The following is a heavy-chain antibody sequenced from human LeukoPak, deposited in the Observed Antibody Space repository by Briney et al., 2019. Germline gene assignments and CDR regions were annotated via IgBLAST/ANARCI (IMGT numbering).Heavy chain of an antibody. Sequence: GGSLRLSCAASGFTFSSYAMSWVRQAPGKELEWVSGISSSSGYTYYVDSVRGRFTISRDNSMNTLYLQMNYPTVADTAVYYCAKDSGRRQLVYFDYWGQGALVTVSS. CDR3: AKDSGRRQLVYFDY. D-gene: IGHD2-15*01. V-gene: IGHV3-23*01. CDR1: GFTFSSYA. J-gene: IGHJ4*02. CDR2: ISSSSGYT.